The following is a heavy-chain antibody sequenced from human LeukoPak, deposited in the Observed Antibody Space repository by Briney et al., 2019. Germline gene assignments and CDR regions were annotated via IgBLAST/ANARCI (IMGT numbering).Heavy chain of an antibody. CDR2: LKSKGSGGTT. D-gene: IGHD3-10*01. CDR3: SWEMDGSFGRRLEN. Sequence: GGSLRLSCAASGFTFSSYAMSWVRQTPGKGLEWIGRLKSKGSGGTTDYAAPVKGRFAISRDAKNTLYLQINSLKIEDTAVYFCSWEMDGSFGRRLENWGQGTLVTVAS. J-gene: IGHJ4*02. CDR1: GFTFSSYA. V-gene: IGHV3-15*01.